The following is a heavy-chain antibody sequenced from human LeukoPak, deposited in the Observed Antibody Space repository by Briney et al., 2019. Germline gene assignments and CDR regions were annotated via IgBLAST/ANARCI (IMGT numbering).Heavy chain of an antibody. J-gene: IGHJ6*02. Sequence: SGGSLRLSCAASGFTFSSYSMNWVRQAPGKGLEWVSYISSNSNLIYYADSVKGRFTISRDNAKNSLYLQMNSLRDEDTAVYYCARDGYKTYGMDVWGQGTTVTVSS. CDR2: ISSNSNLI. V-gene: IGHV3-48*02. CDR3: ARDGYKTYGMDV. D-gene: IGHD5-24*01. CDR1: GFTFSSYS.